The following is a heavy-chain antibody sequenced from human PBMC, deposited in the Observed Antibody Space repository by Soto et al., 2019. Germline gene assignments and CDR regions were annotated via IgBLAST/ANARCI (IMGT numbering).Heavy chain of an antibody. CDR2: ISSGSAFI. D-gene: IGHD1-26*01. CDR3: TRDQGGSYDSWFDP. V-gene: IGHV3-21*01. Sequence: EVQVVESGGGLVKPGGSLRLSCNFSFSMYSMDWVRQAPGKGLEWVASISSGSAFIKYADSVKGRFTISRDNAKNSVSLQMDSLRVEDTAMYYCTRDQGGSYDSWFDPWGRGPLFTVSS. CDR1: SFSMYS. J-gene: IGHJ5*02.